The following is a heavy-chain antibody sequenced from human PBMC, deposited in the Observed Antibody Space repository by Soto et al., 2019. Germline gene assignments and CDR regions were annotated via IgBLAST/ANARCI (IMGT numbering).Heavy chain of an antibody. J-gene: IGHJ4*02. D-gene: IGHD3-16*01. CDR3: AKAYFVWSSEQTYYFDY. CDR1: GVTFSNYA. Sequence: EVQLLDSGGGLVQPGGSLRLSGAASGVTFSNYAMTWVRQGPGKGLEWVSGVSGSGGRSYYADSVKGRFTISRHNSKSTLYLQMNSLRAEDTAVYYCAKAYFVWSSEQTYYFDYWGQGTLVTVSS. V-gene: IGHV3-23*01. CDR2: VSGSGGRS.